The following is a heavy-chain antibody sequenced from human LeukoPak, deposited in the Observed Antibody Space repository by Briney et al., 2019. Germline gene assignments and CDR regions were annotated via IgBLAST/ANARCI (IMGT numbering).Heavy chain of an antibody. CDR1: GYTFTGYY. J-gene: IGHJ4*02. V-gene: IGHV1-2*02. CDR3: SKRMFRGATDVALDY. CDR2: INPNTGGT. Sequence: ASVKVSCKASGYTFTGYYIHWVRQAPGQGLEWMGWINPNTGGTNYAQNFQGRVTLTRDTSISTAYMELSRLRSDDTAVHYCSKRMFRGATDVALDYWGQGTLVTVSS. D-gene: IGHD3-10*01.